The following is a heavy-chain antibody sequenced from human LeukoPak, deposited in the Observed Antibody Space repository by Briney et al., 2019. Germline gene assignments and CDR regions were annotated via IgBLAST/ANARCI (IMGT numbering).Heavy chain of an antibody. CDR2: ISAYNGNT. V-gene: IGHV1-18*01. J-gene: IGHJ4*02. Sequence: GASVKVSCKASGYTFTSYGISWVRQAPGQGLEWMGWISAYNGNTNYAQKLQGRVTMTTDTSTSTACMELRSLRSDDTAVYYCARALPNYSSSWDYWGQGTLVTVSS. CDR1: GYTFTSYG. CDR3: ARALPNYSSSWDY. D-gene: IGHD6-13*01.